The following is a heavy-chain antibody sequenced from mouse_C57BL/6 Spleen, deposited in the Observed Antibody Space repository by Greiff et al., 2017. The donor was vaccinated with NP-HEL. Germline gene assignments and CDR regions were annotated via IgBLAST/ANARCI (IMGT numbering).Heavy chain of an antibody. D-gene: IGHD2-3*01. CDR3: ARGDGYYPYWYFDV. CDR1: GFTFSDYG. Sequence: EVQVVESGGGLVQPGGSLKLSCAASGFTFSDYGMAWVRQAPRKGPEWVAFISNLAYSIYYADTVTGRFTISRENAKNTLYLEMSSLRSEDTAMYYCARGDGYYPYWYFDVWGTGTTVTVSS. J-gene: IGHJ1*03. CDR2: ISNLAYSI. V-gene: IGHV5-15*01.